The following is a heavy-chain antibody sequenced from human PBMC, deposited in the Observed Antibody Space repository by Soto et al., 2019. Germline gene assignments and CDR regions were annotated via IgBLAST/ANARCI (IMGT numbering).Heavy chain of an antibody. CDR2: IIPIFGTA. CDR3: ASSRDGYSIGY. CDR1: GGTFSSYA. Sequence: VKVSCKASGGTFSSYAISWVRQAPGQGLEWMGGIIPIFGTANSAQKFQGRVTITADESTSTAYMELSSLRSADTAVYYCASSRDGYSIGYWGHGTLFTVSS. D-gene: IGHD4-4*01. J-gene: IGHJ4*01. V-gene: IGHV1-69*13.